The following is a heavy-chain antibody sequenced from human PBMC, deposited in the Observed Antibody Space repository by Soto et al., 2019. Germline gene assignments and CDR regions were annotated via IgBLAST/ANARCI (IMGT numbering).Heavy chain of an antibody. CDR3: ARDYGGVTWIQLWSHSYFDY. CDR2: IWYDGSNK. Sequence: GGSLRLSCAASGFTFSSYGMHWVRQAPGKGLEWVAVIWYDGSNKYYADSVKGRFTISRDNSKNTLYLQMNSLRAEDTAVYYCARDYGGVTWIQLWSHSYFDYWGQGTLVTVSS. J-gene: IGHJ4*02. V-gene: IGHV3-33*01. D-gene: IGHD5-18*01. CDR1: GFTFSSYG.